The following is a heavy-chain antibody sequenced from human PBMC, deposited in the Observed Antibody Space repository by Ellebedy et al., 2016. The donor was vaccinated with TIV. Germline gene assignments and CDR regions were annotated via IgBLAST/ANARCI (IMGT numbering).Heavy chain of an antibody. J-gene: IGHJ5*02. CDR3: ARIGTMNWFDP. CDR1: GFTFRGYA. V-gene: IGHV3-23*01. D-gene: IGHD1-26*01. Sequence: GESLKISCVASGFTFRGYAMSWVRQAPGKGLEWVSDISGSGGTTYYADSVKGRFTIARDNSKNTVFLQMNSLRADDTAVYFCARIGTMNWFDPWGQGTLVTVSS. CDR2: ISGSGGTT.